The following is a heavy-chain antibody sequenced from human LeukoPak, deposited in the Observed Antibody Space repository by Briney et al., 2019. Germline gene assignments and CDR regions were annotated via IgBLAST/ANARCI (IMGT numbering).Heavy chain of an antibody. CDR3: ARRGSGGYYYDY. CDR1: GYTFTSYY. CDR2: INPGGGST. V-gene: IGHV1-46*01. J-gene: IGHJ4*02. Sequence: ASVKVSCKASGYTFTSYYMHWVRQAPGQGLEWMGIINPGGGSTSYAQKFQGRVTMTRDTPTSTLYMELSSLRSEDTAVHYCARRGSGGYYYDYWGQGTLVTVSS. D-gene: IGHD3-22*01.